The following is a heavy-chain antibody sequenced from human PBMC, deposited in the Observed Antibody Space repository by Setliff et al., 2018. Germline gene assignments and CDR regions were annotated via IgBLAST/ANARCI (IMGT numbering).Heavy chain of an antibody. J-gene: IGHJ6*03. D-gene: IGHD1-1*01. V-gene: IGHV4-4*07. Sequence: SETLSLTCTVYGGSFSNYYWSWIRQPAGKGLEWIGRIYVGGSANYNPSLKSRVTISVDTSKNQFSLKLSSVTAADTAVYYCARANKKLDYYYYYYMDVWGKGTTVTVSS. CDR2: IYVGGSA. CDR3: ARANKKLDYYYYYYMDV. CDR1: GGSFSNYY.